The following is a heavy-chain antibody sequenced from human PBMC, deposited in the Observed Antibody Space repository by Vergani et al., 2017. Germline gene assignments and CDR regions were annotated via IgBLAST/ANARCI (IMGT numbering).Heavy chain of an antibody. CDR1: GFSLSNARMG. J-gene: IGHJ4*02. CDR3: ARIRSRDYCDSSGYYGDY. CDR2: IFSNDEK. Sequence: QVTLKESGPVLVQPTETLTLTCTVSGFSLSNARMGVSWIRQPPGKALEWLAHIFSNDEKSYSTSLKSRLTISKDTSKSQVVLTMTNMDPVDTATYYCARIRSRDYCDSSGYYGDYWGQGTLVTVSS. D-gene: IGHD3-22*01. V-gene: IGHV2-26*01.